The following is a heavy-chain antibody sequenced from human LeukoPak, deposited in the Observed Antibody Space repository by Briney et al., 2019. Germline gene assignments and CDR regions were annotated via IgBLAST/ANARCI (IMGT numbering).Heavy chain of an antibody. V-gene: IGHV3-21*01. CDR3: ARTFYCGGDCYAFDY. CDR2: ITSSSDYI. Sequence: PGGSLRLSCAASGFTFSSYSMNWVRQAPGKGLEWVSSITSSSDYIYYADSVKGRFTISRDNGKNSLYVQMNSLRAEDTAVYYCARTFYCGGDCYAFDYWGQGTLVTVSS. D-gene: IGHD2-21*02. J-gene: IGHJ4*02. CDR1: GFTFSSYS.